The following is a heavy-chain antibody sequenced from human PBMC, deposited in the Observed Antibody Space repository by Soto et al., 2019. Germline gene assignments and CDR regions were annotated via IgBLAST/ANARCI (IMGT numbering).Heavy chain of an antibody. CDR1: GGSISSSSYY. V-gene: IGHV4-39*01. CDR2: IYYSGST. CDR3: ARLGFYDY. J-gene: IGHJ4*02. Sequence: SETLSLTCTVPGGSISSSSYYWGWIRQPPGKGLEWIGSIYYSGSTYYNPSLKSRVTISVDTSKNQFSLKLSSVTAADTAVYYCARLGFYDYWGQGTLVTVSS.